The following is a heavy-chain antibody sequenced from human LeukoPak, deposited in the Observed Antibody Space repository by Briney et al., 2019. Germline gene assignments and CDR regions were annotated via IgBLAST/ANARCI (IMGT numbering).Heavy chain of an antibody. V-gene: IGHV3-23*01. CDR2: ISGSGGIT. CDR1: GFTFYNSG. D-gene: IGHD1-26*01. J-gene: IGHJ5*02. CDR3: AIEQWELKS. Sequence: GGSLRLSCAASGFTFYNSGMGWVRQAPGKGLEWVSAISGSGGITYYADSVKGRFTISRDVSKNTLYLQMNGLKAEDTAVYYCAIEQWELKSWGQGTLVTVSS.